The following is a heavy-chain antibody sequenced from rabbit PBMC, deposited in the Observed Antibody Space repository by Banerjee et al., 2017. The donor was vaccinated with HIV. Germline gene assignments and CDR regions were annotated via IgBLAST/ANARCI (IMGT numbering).Heavy chain of an antibody. CDR2: INTSSGNT. D-gene: IGHD1-1*01. V-gene: IGHV1S45*01. CDR3: ARDLAGVSGWNFNL. CDR1: GFYFSSDS. J-gene: IGHJ4*01. Sequence: QEQLEESGGDLVKPEGSLTLTCTASGFYFSSDSMCWVRQAPGKGPEWIGYINTSSGNTVYASWAKGRFTITTTSSTTVTLQMTSLTAADTASYFCARDLAGVSGWNFNLWGPGTLVTVS.